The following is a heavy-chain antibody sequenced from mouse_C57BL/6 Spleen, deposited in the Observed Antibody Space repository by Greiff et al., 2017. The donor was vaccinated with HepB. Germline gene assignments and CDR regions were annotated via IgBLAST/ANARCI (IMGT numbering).Heavy chain of an antibody. D-gene: IGHD2-4*01. Sequence: EVMLVESGEGLVKPGGSLKLSCAASGFTFSSYAMSWVRQTPEKRLEWVAYISSGGDYIYYADTVKGRFTISRDNARNTLYLQMSSLKSEDTAMYYCTRDRGYYDYDGRDYFDYWGQGTTLTVSS. CDR1: GFTFSSYA. CDR2: ISSGGDYI. J-gene: IGHJ2*01. V-gene: IGHV5-9-1*02. CDR3: TRDRGYYDYDGRDYFDY.